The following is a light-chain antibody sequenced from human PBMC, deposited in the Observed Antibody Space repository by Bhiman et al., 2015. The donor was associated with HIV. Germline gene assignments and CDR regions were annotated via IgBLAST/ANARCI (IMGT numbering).Light chain of an antibody. J-gene: IGLJ2*01. V-gene: IGLV2-14*01. CDR1: SHDIGDYNY. Sequence: QSALTQPASESGSPGQSITISCTGSSHDIGDYNYVSWYQQYPGKAPKLLIYDVSKRPSGVSNRFSGSKSGNTASLTISGLQAEDEADYYCTSYTTSSTVVFGGGTKVTVL. CDR2: DVS. CDR3: TSYTTSSTVV.